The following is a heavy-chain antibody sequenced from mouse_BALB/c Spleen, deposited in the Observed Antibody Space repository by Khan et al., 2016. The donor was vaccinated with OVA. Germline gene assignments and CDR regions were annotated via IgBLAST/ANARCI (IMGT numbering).Heavy chain of an antibody. J-gene: IGHJ3*01. D-gene: IGHD2-2*01. CDR3: ARHYVYDGEFAY. CDR2: IKSNGGGI. CDR1: GLTFSGYY. V-gene: IGHV5-6-2*01. Sequence: EVELVESGGGLVKPGGSLKLSCTASGLTFSGYYMSWVRQTPDKRLELVAAIKSNGGGIYYPDTVKGRFTISRDNAKNILYLQMSSLKSEDTALYYCARHYVYDGEFAYWGQGTLVTVSA.